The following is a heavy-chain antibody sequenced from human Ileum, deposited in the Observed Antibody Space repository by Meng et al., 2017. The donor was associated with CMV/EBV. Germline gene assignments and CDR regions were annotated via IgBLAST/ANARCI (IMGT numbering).Heavy chain of an antibody. D-gene: IGHD3-10*01. V-gene: IGHV4-34*01. CDR2: INHSGNT. CDR1: GGSFSGYY. Sequence: GSLRLSCAVYGGSFSGYYWSWIRQPPGKGLEWIGEINHSGNTNYNPSLKSRVTIAVDTSKSQFSLKLSSVTAADTAVYYCARGGRFGELPPDYWGRGTLVTVSS. CDR3: ARGGRFGELPPDY. J-gene: IGHJ4*02.